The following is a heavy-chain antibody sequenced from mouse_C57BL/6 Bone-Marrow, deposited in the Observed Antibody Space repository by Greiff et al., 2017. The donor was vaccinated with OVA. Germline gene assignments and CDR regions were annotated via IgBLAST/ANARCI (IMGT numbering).Heavy chain of an antibody. CDR1: GFNIKDDY. V-gene: IGHV14-4*01. Sequence: EVQLQESGAELVRPGASVKLSCTASGFNIKDDYMHWVKQRPEQGLEWIGWIDPENGDTEYASKFQGKATITADTSSNTAYLQLSSLTSEDTAVYYCTTQLRLFAYWGKGTLVTVSA. CDR3: TTQLRLFAY. CDR2: IDPENGDT. D-gene: IGHD3-2*02. J-gene: IGHJ3*01.